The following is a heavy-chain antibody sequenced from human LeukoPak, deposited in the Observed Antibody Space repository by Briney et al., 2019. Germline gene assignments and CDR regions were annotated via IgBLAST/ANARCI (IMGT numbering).Heavy chain of an antibody. CDR2: IYFSGST. CDR3: ARHWTNGGNNWFDP. J-gene: IGHJ5*02. CDR1: DGSMNNDY. Sequence: PSETLSLTCSVSDGSMNNDYWTWLRQPPGKGLEWIGYIYFSGSTDYNPSLRSRVTISVDRSKNQFSLKLRSVTAADTAIYYCARHWTNGGNNWFDPWSQGTLVTVSS. D-gene: IGHD3-16*01. V-gene: IGHV4-59*08.